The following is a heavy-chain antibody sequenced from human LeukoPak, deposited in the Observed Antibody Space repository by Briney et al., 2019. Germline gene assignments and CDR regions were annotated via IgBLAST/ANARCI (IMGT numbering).Heavy chain of an antibody. V-gene: IGHV3-23*01. J-gene: IGHJ1*01. CDR2: MSVSGGST. D-gene: IGHD3-22*01. Sequence: GGSLRLSCAASGFTFTSYAMSWVRQALGKGLEWVSAMSVSGGSTYYADSVKGRFTVSRDNSKNTLYLEMKSLRGEDTAVYYCAKDGVGDSSGYYLLEHWGQGTLVTVSS. CDR1: GFTFTSYA. CDR3: AKDGVGDSSGYYLLEH.